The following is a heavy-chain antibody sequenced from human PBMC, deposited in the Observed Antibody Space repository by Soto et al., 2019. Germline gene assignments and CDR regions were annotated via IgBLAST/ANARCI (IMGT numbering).Heavy chain of an antibody. Sequence: SLRLSCAASGFTFDDYAMHWVRQAPGKGLEWVSGISWNSGSIGYADSVKGRFTISRDNAKNSLYLQMNSLRAEDTALYYCAKGASSGWPYYFDYWGQGTLVTVSS. J-gene: IGHJ4*02. CDR3: AKGASSGWPYYFDY. CDR2: ISWNSGSI. V-gene: IGHV3-9*01. D-gene: IGHD6-19*01. CDR1: GFTFDDYA.